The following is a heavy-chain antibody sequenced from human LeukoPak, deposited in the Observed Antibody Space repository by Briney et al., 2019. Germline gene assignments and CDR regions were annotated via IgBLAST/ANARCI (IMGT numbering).Heavy chain of an antibody. V-gene: IGHV1-2*02. Sequence: ASVKVSCKASGYTFTGYYMHWVRQAPGQGLEWMGWINPNSGGTNYAQKFQGRVTMTRDTSISTAYMELSRLRSDDTAVYYCAKTQWYQPRIGLENYYGMDVWGQGTTVTVSS. D-gene: IGHD2-2*01. CDR1: GYTFTGYY. CDR3: AKTQWYQPRIGLENYYGMDV. J-gene: IGHJ6*02. CDR2: INPNSGGT.